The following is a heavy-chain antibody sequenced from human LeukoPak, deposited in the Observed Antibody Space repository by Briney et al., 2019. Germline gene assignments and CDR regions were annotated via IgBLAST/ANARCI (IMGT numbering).Heavy chain of an antibody. CDR3: ARDYYYGMDV. V-gene: IGHV4-59*01. CDR2: IYNSGST. Sequence: SETLSLTCTVSGGSISNYYWSWIRQPPGKGLEWIGYIYNSGSTNYSPSLKSRVTISVDTSKNQFSLKLSSVTAADTAVYYCARDYYYGMDVWGQGTTVTVSS. CDR1: GGSISNYY. J-gene: IGHJ6*02.